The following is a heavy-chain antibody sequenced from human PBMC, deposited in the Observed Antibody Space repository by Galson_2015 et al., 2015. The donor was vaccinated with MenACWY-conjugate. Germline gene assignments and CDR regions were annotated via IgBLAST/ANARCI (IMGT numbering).Heavy chain of an antibody. D-gene: IGHD3-10*01. J-gene: IGHJ4*02. CDR1: GYTFTSYG. Sequence: SVKVSCKASGYTFTSYGISWVRQAPGQGLEWMGWISAYNGNTNYAQKLQGRVTMTTDTSTSTAYMELRSLRSDDTAVYYCARDFAPARGVRGVHFDYWGQGTLVTVSS. CDR2: ISAYNGNT. V-gene: IGHV1-18*01. CDR3: ARDFAPARGVRGVHFDY.